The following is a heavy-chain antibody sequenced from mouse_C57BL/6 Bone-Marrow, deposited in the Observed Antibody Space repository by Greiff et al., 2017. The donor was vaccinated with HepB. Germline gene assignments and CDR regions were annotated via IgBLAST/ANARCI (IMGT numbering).Heavy chain of an antibody. J-gene: IGHJ3*01. Sequence: DVMLVESGGGLVKPGGSLKLSCAASGFTFSSYAMSWVRQTPEKRLEWVATISDGGSYTYYPDNVKGRFTISRDNAKNNLYLQMSHLKSEDTAMYYCARDQAGTGAYWGQGTLVTVSA. V-gene: IGHV5-4*01. CDR2: ISDGGSYT. CDR3: ARDQAGTGAY. D-gene: IGHD4-1*01. CDR1: GFTFSSYA.